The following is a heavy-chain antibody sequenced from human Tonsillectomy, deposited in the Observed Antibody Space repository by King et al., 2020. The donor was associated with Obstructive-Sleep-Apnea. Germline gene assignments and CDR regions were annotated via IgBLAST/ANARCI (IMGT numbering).Heavy chain of an antibody. CDR2: ISGSGGST. J-gene: IGHJ4*02. CDR3: AKDEGNPKYYYGSGIDY. CDR1: GFTFSSYA. V-gene: IGHV3-23*04. D-gene: IGHD3-10*01. Sequence: VQLVQSGGGLVQPGGSLRLSCAASGFTFSSYAMSWVRQAPGKGLEWVSAISGSGGSTYYADSVKGRFTISRDNSKNTLYLQINSLRAEDTAVYYCAKDEGNPKYYYGSGIDYWGQGTLVTVSS.